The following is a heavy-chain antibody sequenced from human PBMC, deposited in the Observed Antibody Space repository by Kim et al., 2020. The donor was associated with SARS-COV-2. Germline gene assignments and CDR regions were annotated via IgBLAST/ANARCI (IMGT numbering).Heavy chain of an antibody. J-gene: IGHJ5*02. D-gene: IGHD3-16*01. CDR3: ARLGVTLSRPDRLFDP. V-gene: IGHV4-59*08. CDR2: IYYSGST. Sequence: SETLSLTCTVSGGSISSYYWSWIRQPPGKGLEWIGYIYYSGSTNYNPSLKSRVTISVDTSKNQFSLKLSSVTAADTAVYYCARLGVTLSRPDRLFDPWGQGTLVTVSS. CDR1: GGSISSYY.